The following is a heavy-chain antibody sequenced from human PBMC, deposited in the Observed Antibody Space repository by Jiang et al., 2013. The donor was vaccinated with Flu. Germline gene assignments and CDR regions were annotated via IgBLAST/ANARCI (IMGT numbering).Heavy chain of an antibody. Sequence: EVRKPGASVKVSCKASGYTFTDYFIHWVRQAPGQGLEWMGWINPSSGGTSFPQKFQGRVTMTRDTSISTAYMEVSSLTSDDTAVYYCAKIGVDTGRGFGYWGQGTLLTVSS. CDR3: AKIGVDTGRGFGY. J-gene: IGHJ4*02. CDR2: INPSSGGT. V-gene: IGHV1-2*02. D-gene: IGHD5-18*01. CDR1: GYTFTDYF.